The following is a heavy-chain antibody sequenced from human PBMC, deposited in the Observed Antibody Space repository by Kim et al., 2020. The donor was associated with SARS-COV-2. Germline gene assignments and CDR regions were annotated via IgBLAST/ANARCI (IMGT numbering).Heavy chain of an antibody. CDR1: GYTLTELS. CDR3: ATDSRSKSGSGDYDY. D-gene: IGHD3-10*01. J-gene: IGHJ4*02. CDR2: FDPEDGET. Sequence: ASVKVSCKVSGYTLTELSMHWVRQAPGKGLEWMGGFDPEDGETIYAQKFQGRVTMTEDTSTDTAYMELSSLRSEDTAVYYCATDSRSKSGSGDYDYWGQGTLVTVSS. V-gene: IGHV1-24*01.